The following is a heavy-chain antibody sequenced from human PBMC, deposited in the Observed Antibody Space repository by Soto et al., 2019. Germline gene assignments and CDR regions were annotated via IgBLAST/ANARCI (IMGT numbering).Heavy chain of an antibody. CDR2: IIPIFGTA. V-gene: IGHV1-69*13. CDR1: GGTFSSYA. D-gene: IGHD2-2*01. Sequence: ASVKVSCKASGGTFSSYAISWVRQAPGQGLEWMGGIIPIFGTANYAQKFQGRVTITADESTSTAYMELSSLRSEDTAVYYCATGRYQLLSGGYGMGVWGQGTTVTVSS. CDR3: ATGRYQLLSGGYGMGV. J-gene: IGHJ6*02.